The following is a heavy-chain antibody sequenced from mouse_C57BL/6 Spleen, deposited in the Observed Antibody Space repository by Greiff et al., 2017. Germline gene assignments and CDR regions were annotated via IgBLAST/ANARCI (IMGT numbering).Heavy chain of an antibody. CDR3: ARRGLSPFAY. Sequence: EVQVVESGPELVKPGASVKIPCKASGYTFTDYNMDWVKQSHGKSLEWIGDINPNNGGTIYNQKFKGKATLTVDKSSSTAYMELRSLTSEDTAVYYCARRGLSPFAYWGQGTLVTVSA. V-gene: IGHV1-18*01. J-gene: IGHJ3*01. CDR1: GYTFTDYN. D-gene: IGHD2-3*01. CDR2: INPNNGGT.